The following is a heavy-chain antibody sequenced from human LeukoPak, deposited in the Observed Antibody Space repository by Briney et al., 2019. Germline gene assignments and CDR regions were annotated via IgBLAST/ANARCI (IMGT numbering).Heavy chain of an antibody. V-gene: IGHV3-48*01. CDR3: ATTLFDIVVVPAAPFDY. J-gene: IGHJ4*02. CDR1: GFTFSSYS. D-gene: IGHD2-2*01. Sequence: GGSLRLSCAAFGFTFSSYSMNWVRQAPGKGLEWVSYISSSSSTIYYADSVKGRFTISRDNAKNSLYLQMNSLRAEDTAVYYCATTLFDIVVVPAAPFDYWGQGTLVTVSS. CDR2: ISSSSSTI.